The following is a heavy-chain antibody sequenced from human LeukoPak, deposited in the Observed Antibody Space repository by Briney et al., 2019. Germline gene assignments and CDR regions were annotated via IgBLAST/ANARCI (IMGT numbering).Heavy chain of an antibody. D-gene: IGHD2-2*02. Sequence: PGGSLRLSCAASGFTFGSYSMNWVRQAPGKGLEWVSSISSSSSYIYYADSVKGRFTISRDNAKNSLYLQMNSLRAEDTAVYYCARSTAIEYFDYWGQGTLVTVSS. CDR2: ISSSSSYI. CDR1: GFTFGSYS. V-gene: IGHV3-21*01. CDR3: ARSTAIEYFDY. J-gene: IGHJ4*02.